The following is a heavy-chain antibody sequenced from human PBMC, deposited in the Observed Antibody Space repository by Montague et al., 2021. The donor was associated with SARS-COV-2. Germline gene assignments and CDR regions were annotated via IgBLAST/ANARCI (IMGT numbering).Heavy chain of an antibody. Sequence: SLRLSCAASGFTFSSYEMNWVRQAPGKGLEWVSYISGSGGTIYCADSVKGRFTISRDNAKNPLYLQMNSLRAEDTAVYYCATCISSTYDDYFDYWGQGTLVTVSS. CDR2: ISGSGGTI. J-gene: IGHJ4*02. D-gene: IGHD3-3*02. V-gene: IGHV3-48*03. CDR1: GFTFSSYE. CDR3: ATCISSTYDDYFDY.